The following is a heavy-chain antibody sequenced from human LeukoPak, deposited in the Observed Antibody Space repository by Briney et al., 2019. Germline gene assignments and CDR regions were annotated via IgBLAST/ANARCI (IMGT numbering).Heavy chain of an antibody. J-gene: IGHJ3*02. CDR3: ARDRNYYDSSGNYDAFDI. Sequence: GRSLRLSCAASGFTFSSYGMHWVRQAPGKGLEWVAVIWYGGSNKYYADSVKGRFTISRDNSKNTLYLQMNSLRAEDTAVYYCARDRNYYDSSGNYDAFDIWGQGTMVTVSS. CDR1: GFTFSSYG. CDR2: IWYGGSNK. V-gene: IGHV3-33*01. D-gene: IGHD3-22*01.